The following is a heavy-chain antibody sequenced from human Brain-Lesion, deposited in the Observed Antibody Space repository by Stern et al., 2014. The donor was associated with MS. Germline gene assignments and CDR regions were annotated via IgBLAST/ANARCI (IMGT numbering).Heavy chain of an antibody. V-gene: IGHV4-31*03. CDR3: ARVTEFLRFFYPDY. CDR2: ISYSGNT. D-gene: IGHD3-3*01. CDR1: GGAVSSGDRY. J-gene: IGHJ4*02. Sequence: QLVQSGPGLVKPSQTLSLTCTVSGGAVSSGDRYWSWIRQHPEKGLGWIGYISYSGNTYYNPSLESRVTISMDRSKNQFSLKLRSVTAADTAVYYCARVTEFLRFFYPDYWGQGIRVTVSS.